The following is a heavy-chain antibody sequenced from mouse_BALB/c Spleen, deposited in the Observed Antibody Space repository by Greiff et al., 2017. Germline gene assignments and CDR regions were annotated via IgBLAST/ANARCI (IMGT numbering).Heavy chain of an antibody. CDR3: ARGFDYDRFAY. D-gene: IGHD2-4*01. J-gene: IGHJ3*01. V-gene: IGHV1-12*01. Sequence: QVQLQQPGAELVKPGASVKMSCKASGYTFTSYNMHWVKQTPGQGLEWIGAIYPGNGDTSYNQKFKGKATLTADKSSSTAYMRLSSLTSEDSAVYYCARGFDYDRFAYWGQGTLVTVSA. CDR2: IYPGNGDT. CDR1: GYTFTSYN.